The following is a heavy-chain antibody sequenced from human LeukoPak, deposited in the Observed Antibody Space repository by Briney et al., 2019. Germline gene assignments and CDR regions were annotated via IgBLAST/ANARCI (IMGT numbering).Heavy chain of an antibody. J-gene: IGHJ4*02. D-gene: IGHD4-17*01. CDR2: IYHSGST. CDR3: ARHWEASGDLAD. Sequence: SGTLSLTCAVSGGPISSSNLWSWVRQPPGKGLEWIGEIYHSGSTYYKPSLKSRVTISVDTSKNQFSLKLSSVTAADTAVYYCARHWEASGDLADWGQGTLVTVSS. V-gene: IGHV4-4*02. CDR1: GGPISSSNL.